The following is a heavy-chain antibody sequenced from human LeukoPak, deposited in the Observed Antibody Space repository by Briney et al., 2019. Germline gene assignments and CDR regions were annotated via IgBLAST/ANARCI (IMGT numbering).Heavy chain of an antibody. D-gene: IGHD6-19*01. CDR2: IYTSDGSA. J-gene: IGHJ1*01. CDR1: GYSFTSNY. CDR3: ARACEVAGAQYFQH. Sequence: GASVKVSCKASGYSFTSNYMHWVRQAPGQGPEWMGIIYTSDGSARYAQKFQGRVTMTRDTSTGTVYMELSRLRSEATAVYYCARACEVAGAQYFQHWGQGTLVSASS. V-gene: IGHV1-46*01.